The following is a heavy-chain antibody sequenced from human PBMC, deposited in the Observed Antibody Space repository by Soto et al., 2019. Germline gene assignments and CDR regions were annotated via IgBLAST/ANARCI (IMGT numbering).Heavy chain of an antibody. CDR1: GYTFTSYG. Sequence: ASVKVSCKASGYTFTSYGMSWVGQAPVQVLEWMGCISAYNGNTNYEQKLQGRVTMTTDTYKRTAYMELPSLRSDDKAVYYCAGQGYCGGDCYYPQYYYYGMDVWGQ. D-gene: IGHD2-21*02. CDR2: ISAYNGNT. V-gene: IGHV1-18*04. CDR3: AGQGYCGGDCYYPQYYYYGMDV. J-gene: IGHJ6*02.